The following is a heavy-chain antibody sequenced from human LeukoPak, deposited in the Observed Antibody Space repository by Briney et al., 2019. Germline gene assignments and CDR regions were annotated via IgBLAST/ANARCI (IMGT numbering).Heavy chain of an antibody. CDR1: GGSISSGSYY. V-gene: IGHV4-61*02. CDR2: IYTSGST. CDR3: ARYSSGWDRDYFDY. Sequence: PSETLSLTCTVSGGSISSGSYYWSWIRQPAGKGLEWIGRIYTSGSTNYNPSLKSRVTISVDTSKNQFSLKLSSVTAADTAVYYCARYSSGWDRDYFDYWGQGTLVTVAS. D-gene: IGHD6-19*01. J-gene: IGHJ4*02.